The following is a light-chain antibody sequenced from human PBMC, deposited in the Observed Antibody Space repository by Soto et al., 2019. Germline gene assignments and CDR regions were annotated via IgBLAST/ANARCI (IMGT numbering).Light chain of an antibody. J-gene: IGLJ1*01. CDR3: GSYAGSSYYV. CDR1: SSDVGFDNL. V-gene: IGLV2-23*02. CDR2: EVS. Sequence: QSALTQPASVSGSPGQSITISCTGTSSDVGFDNLVSWYQHRPGKAPKFILYEVSNRPSGVSNRFSGSKSGNTASLTISGLQADDEGYYYCGSYAGSSYYVFGSGTKLTVL.